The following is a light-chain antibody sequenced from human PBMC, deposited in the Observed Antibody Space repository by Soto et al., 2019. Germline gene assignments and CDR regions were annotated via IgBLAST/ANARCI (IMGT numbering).Light chain of an antibody. J-gene: IGLJ2*01. CDR3: LLYYGGQLGV. CDR1: TGAVTSGYY. Sequence: QTVVTQEPSLTVSPGGTVTLTCASSTGAVTSGYYPNWFQQKPGQAPRAPIYSTSNKYSWTPARFSGSLLGGKAALTLSGVQPEDEADYYCLLYYGGQLGVFGGGTKVTVL. V-gene: IGLV7-43*01. CDR2: STS.